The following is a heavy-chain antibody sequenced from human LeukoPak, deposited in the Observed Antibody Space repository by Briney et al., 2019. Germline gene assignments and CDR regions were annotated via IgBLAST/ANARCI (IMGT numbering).Heavy chain of an antibody. Sequence: ASVKASCVASGYTFTRHYIHWVRQAPGQGPEWMGVIHTSGGGTTYAQKFQGRVTMTRDTSTSTAYVALNSLTSDDTAVYYCARASLDAAMVYWYFDLWGPGTLVAVSS. CDR1: GYTFTRHY. D-gene: IGHD5-18*01. J-gene: IGHJ2*01. CDR3: ARASLDAAMVYWYFDL. V-gene: IGHV1-46*01. CDR2: IHTSGGGT.